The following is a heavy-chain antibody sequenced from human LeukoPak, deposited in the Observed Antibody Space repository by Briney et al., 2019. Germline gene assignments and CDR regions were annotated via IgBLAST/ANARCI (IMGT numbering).Heavy chain of an antibody. V-gene: IGHV4-4*07. CDR3: AREGDYDILTGYYNFDY. Sequence: PSETLSLTCTVSGGSISSYYWSWIRQPAGKGLEWIGRIYTSGSTNYNPSLKSRVTMSVGTSKNQFSLKLSSVTAADTAVYYCAREGDYDILTGYYNFDYWGQGTLVTVSS. CDR2: IYTSGST. D-gene: IGHD3-9*01. J-gene: IGHJ4*02. CDR1: GGSISSYY.